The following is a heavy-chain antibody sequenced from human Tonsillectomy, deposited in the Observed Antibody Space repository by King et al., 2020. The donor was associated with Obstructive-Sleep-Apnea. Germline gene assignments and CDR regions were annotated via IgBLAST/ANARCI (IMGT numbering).Heavy chain of an antibody. CDR1: GFTFSTYA. CDR2: ISSGGGST. J-gene: IGHJ1*01. CDR3: AKDLGYFQH. V-gene: IGHV3-23*04. Sequence: VQLVESGGGLGQPGGSLTLSCAASGFTFSTYAMTWVVQAPVKGLDGGLAISSGGGSTYYADSVKGRFTIARDNSKNPLYLQMNSLRAEDTAVYYCAKDLGYFQHWGQGTLVTVSS.